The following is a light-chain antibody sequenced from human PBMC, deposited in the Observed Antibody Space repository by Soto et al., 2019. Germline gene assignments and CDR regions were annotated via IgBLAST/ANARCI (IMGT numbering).Light chain of an antibody. J-gene: IGLJ1*01. CDR3: SSYTISSTYV. CDR2: DVT. Sequence: QSVRTQPPAGSGSPGQSVAISCTGTSSDVGSYNRVSWYQQLPGTAPKLLIYDVTNRPSGVPDRFSGSKSGNTASLTISGLQAEDEADYYCSSYTISSTYVFGPGTKVTVL. V-gene: IGLV2-18*02. CDR1: SSDVGSYNR.